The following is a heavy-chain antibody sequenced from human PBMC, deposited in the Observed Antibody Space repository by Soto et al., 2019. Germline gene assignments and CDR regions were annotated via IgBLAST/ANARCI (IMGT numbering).Heavy chain of an antibody. CDR3: ARDGPSYYGMDV. V-gene: IGHV4-30-4*01. CDR2: IDYSGST. J-gene: IGHJ6*02. Sequence: QVQLQESGPGLVKPSQTLSLTCSVSGGSITNTDYYWNWIRQSPGKGLEWIGSIDYSGSTYYNPSLNRRVIISADTSKNLFSLKLRSVTAADTALYFCARDGPSYYGMDVWGQGTTVTVSS. CDR1: GGSITNTDYY.